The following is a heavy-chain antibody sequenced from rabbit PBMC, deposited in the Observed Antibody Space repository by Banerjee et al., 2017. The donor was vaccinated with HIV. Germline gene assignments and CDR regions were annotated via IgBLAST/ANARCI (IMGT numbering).Heavy chain of an antibody. D-gene: IGHD4-2*01. J-gene: IGHJ4*01. Sequence: QEQLEESGGDLVKPEGSLTLTCTASGFSFSSGYCMCWVRQAPGKGLEWIACIGVGSGSTYYANWAQGRFTISKTSSTTVTLQMTSLTAADTATYFCARGGYGGDSGATGLWGPGTLVTVS. CDR1: GFSFSSGYC. V-gene: IGHV1S45*01. CDR3: ARGGYGGDSGATGL. CDR2: IGVGSGST.